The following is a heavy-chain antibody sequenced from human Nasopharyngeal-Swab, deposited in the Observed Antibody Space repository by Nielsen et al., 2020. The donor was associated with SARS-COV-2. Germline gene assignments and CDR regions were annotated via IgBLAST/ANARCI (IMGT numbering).Heavy chain of an antibody. CDR3: ASLTGTTFLDAFDI. Sequence: GESLKISCAASGFTFSSYGMHWVRQAPGKGLEWVAVIWYDGSNKYYADSVKGRFTISRDNSKNTLYLQMNSLRAEDTAVYYCASLTGTTFLDAFDIWGQGTMVTVSS. V-gene: IGHV3-33*01. J-gene: IGHJ3*02. D-gene: IGHD1-20*01. CDR1: GFTFSSYG. CDR2: IWYDGSNK.